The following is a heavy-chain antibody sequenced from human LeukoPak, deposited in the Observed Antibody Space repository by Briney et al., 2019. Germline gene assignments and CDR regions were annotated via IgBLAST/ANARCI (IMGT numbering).Heavy chain of an antibody. CDR3: ARGGIASWFGELLSYYFNY. V-gene: IGHV3-21*01. J-gene: IGHJ4*02. D-gene: IGHD3-10*01. CDR2: ISTIIANI. CDR1: GFTFSSYS. Sequence: GGSLRLSCAASGFTFSSYSMNWVRQAPGKGLEWVSSISTIIANIYYADSVKGRFTISRDNAKNSLYLQMNSLRAEDTAVYYCARGGIASWFGELLSYYFNYWGQGTLVTVSS.